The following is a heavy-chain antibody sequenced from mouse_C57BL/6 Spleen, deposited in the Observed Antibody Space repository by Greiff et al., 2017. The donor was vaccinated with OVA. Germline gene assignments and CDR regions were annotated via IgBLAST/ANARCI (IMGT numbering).Heavy chain of an antibody. CDR1: GYTFTSYW. CDR3: ARDIPYYGSSHWYFDV. D-gene: IGHD1-1*01. Sequence: QVQLQQPGTELVKPGASVKLSCKASGYTFTSYWMHWVKQRPGQGLEWIGNINPSNGGTNYNEKFKSKATLTVDKSSSTAYMQLSSLTSEDSAVYYCARDIPYYGSSHWYFDVWGTGTTVTVSS. V-gene: IGHV1-53*01. CDR2: INPSNGGT. J-gene: IGHJ1*03.